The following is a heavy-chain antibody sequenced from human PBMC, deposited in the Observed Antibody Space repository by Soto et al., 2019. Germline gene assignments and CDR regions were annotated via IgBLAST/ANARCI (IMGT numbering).Heavy chain of an antibody. Sequence: QVQLQESGPGLVKPSETLSLTCTVSGGSISSYYWSWIRQPPGKGLEWIGYIYYSGSTNYNPSLXRXAXIXXDTSKHQFSLKLSSVTAADTAVYYCARLWGWFGDYWGQGTLVTVSS. D-gene: IGHD3-10*01. J-gene: IGHJ4*02. CDR2: IYYSGST. V-gene: IGHV4-59*08. CDR3: ARLWGWFGDY. CDR1: GGSISSYY.